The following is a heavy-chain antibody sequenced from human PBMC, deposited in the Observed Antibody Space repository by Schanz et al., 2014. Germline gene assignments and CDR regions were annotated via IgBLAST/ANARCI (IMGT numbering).Heavy chain of an antibody. D-gene: IGHD3-16*01. J-gene: IGHJ3*02. Sequence: QVQLVQSGAEVKKPGASVKVSCKASGYTFTSYGISWVRQAPGQGLEWMGWISPYKGNTNYAQKLQGRVTMTADTTTSTAYMELSSLRSDDAAVYYCARAGDPEDVMDIWGQGTILTVSS. CDR2: ISPYKGNT. CDR3: ARAGDPEDVMDI. V-gene: IGHV1-18*01. CDR1: GYTFTSYG.